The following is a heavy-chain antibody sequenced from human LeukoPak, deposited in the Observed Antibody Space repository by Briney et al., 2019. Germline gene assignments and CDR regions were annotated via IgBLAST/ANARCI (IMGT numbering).Heavy chain of an antibody. CDR2: IYYSGST. CDR1: GGSISSSSYY. D-gene: IGHD1-26*01. V-gene: IGHV4-39*07. CDR3: ARVGWVPGLVGATLYFFDY. Sequence: SETQSLTCTVSGGSISSSSYYWGWIRQPPGKGLEWIGSIYYSGSTYYNPSLKSRVTISVDTSKNQFSLKLSSVTAADTAVYYCARVGWVPGLVGATLYFFDYWGQGTLVTVSS. J-gene: IGHJ4*02.